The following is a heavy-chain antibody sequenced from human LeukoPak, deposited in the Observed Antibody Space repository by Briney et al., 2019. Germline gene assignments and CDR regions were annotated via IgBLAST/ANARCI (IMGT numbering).Heavy chain of an antibody. CDR3: ARHRAPAAGIHYYFDY. V-gene: IGHV4-59*08. CDR1: GGSISSYY. Sequence: PSETLSLTCTVSGGSISSYYWSWIRQPPGKGLEWIGYIYYSGSTNYNPSLKSRVTISVDTSKNQFSLKLSSVTAADTAVYYCARHRAPAAGIHYYFDYWGQGTLVTVSS. J-gene: IGHJ4*02. D-gene: IGHD6-13*01. CDR2: IYYSGST.